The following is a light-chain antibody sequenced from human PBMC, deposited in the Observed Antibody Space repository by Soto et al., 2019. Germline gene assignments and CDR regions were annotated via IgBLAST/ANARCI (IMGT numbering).Light chain of an antibody. J-gene: IGKJ1*01. Sequence: EIVVTQSPTTQSLSPGRRATLSCRASRSVGNNLAWYQKKHGQAPGILIYAASTRATGIPARFSGSGYGTDFTLTISSLEPEDFAVYYCQQHADWPLTFGQGTKVDIK. CDR1: RSVGNN. V-gene: IGKV3-11*01. CDR3: QQHADWPLT. CDR2: AAS.